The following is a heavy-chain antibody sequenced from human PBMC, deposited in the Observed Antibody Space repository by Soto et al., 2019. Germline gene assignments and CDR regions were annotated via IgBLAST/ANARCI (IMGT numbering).Heavy chain of an antibody. J-gene: IGHJ4*02. V-gene: IGHV1-69*01. CDR1: RDIFNNYD. D-gene: IGHD2-15*01. CDR2: IIPVFGTT. CDR3: ARYSWGFDY. Sequence: QVQLVQSGAEVKKPGSSVKVSCKASRDIFNNYDISWVRQAPGQGLEWMGGIIPVFGTTNYAQKFQGRVTITADESTSTAYMTLRRLRSEDTALYYCARYSWGFDYWGQGTLVTVSS.